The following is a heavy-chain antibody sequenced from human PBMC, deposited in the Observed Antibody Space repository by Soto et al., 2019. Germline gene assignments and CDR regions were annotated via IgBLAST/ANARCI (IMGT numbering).Heavy chain of an antibody. CDR2: TSGSGGST. CDR3: AKGARAFDAFDI. CDR1: GFTFSSYA. J-gene: IGHJ3*02. V-gene: IGHV3-23*01. Sequence: AGSLTLSCASSGFTFSSYAMSWVRQAPGKGLEGVSATSGSGGSTYYEDSVKGRFTIFRDNSKNTLYLQMNSLRAEDTAVYYCAKGARAFDAFDIWGQGTMVTDSS.